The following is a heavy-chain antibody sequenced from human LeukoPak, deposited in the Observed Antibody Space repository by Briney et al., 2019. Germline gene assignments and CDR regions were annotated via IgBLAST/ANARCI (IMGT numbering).Heavy chain of an antibody. V-gene: IGHV3-23*01. D-gene: IGHD6-19*01. J-gene: IGHJ4*02. CDR3: ASGGRAVAGPDY. Sequence: GGSLRLSCAAPGFTFSSYAMSWVRQAPGKGLEWVSAISGSGGSTYYADSVKGRFTISRDNAKNSLFLQMDSLKAEDTALYYCASGGRAVAGPDYWGQGTLVTVSS. CDR1: GFTFSSYA. CDR2: ISGSGGST.